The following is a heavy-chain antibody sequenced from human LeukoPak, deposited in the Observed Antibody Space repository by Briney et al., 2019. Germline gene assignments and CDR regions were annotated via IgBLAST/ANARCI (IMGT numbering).Heavy chain of an antibody. CDR3: ARRDSGLDAFDI. D-gene: IGHD3-10*01. J-gene: IGHJ3*02. CDR2: INADNGNT. V-gene: IGHV1-18*01. CDR1: GSTFTTFG. Sequence: ASVKVSCKAFGSTFTTFGITWLRQAPGQGLEWMGWINADNGNTNYAQNLQGRVTMTTDTSTSTAYMELRSLRSDDTAVDYCARRDSGLDAFDIWGQGTMVIVSS.